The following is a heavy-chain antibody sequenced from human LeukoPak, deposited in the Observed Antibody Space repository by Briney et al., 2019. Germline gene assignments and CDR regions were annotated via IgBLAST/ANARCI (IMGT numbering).Heavy chain of an antibody. CDR3: ARAPDYGDYLNWFDP. Sequence: PSETLSLTCAVSGGSLRSGGYSWSWIRPPPGKGLEWIGYIYYSGSTYYNPSLKSRVTISVDTSKNQFSLKLSSVTAADTAVYYCARAPDYGDYLNWFDPWGQGTLVTVSS. J-gene: IGHJ5*02. V-gene: IGHV4-30-4*07. D-gene: IGHD4-17*01. CDR2: IYYSGST. CDR1: GGSLRSGGYS.